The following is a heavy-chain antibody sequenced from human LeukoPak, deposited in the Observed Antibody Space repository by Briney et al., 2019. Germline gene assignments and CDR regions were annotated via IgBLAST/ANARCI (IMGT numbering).Heavy chain of an antibody. Sequence: PGGSLRLSCAASGFAFSRYAMSWVRQAPGKGLEWVSAISGSGVNTYYAGSVKGRFTISRDNSKSTLYLQMSTLRAEDTAVYYCAKESGICGGGRCYYGDAFDIWAKGTMVAVSS. CDR1: GFAFSRYA. D-gene: IGHD2-15*01. CDR2: ISGSGVNT. J-gene: IGHJ3*02. CDR3: AKESGICGGGRCYYGDAFDI. V-gene: IGHV3-23*01.